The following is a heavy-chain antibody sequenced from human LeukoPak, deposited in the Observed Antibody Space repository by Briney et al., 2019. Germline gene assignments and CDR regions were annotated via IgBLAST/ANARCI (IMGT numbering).Heavy chain of an antibody. Sequence: SETLSLTCAVYGGSFSGYYWSWIRQPPGKGLEWIGEINHSGSTNYNPSLKSRVTISVDTSKNQFSLKLSSVTAADTAVYYCARDLRAGSSWFHTPYYYYYMDVWGKGTTVTVSS. D-gene: IGHD6-13*01. CDR3: ARDLRAGSSWFHTPYYYYYMDV. J-gene: IGHJ6*03. V-gene: IGHV4-34*01. CDR2: INHSGST. CDR1: GGSFSGYY.